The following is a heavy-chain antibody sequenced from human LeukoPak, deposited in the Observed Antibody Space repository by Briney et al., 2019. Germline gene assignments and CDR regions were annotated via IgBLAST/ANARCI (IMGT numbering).Heavy chain of an antibody. CDR2: INHSGST. J-gene: IGHJ3*02. V-gene: IGHV4-39*07. D-gene: IGHD3-22*01. CDR1: GGSISSSSYY. Sequence: SETLSLTCTVSGGSISSSSYYWSWIRQPLGKGLEWIGEINHSGSTNYNPSLKSRVTISVDTSKNQFSLKLSSVTAADTAVYYCARDMTYYYDSSGDSDAFDIWGQGTMVTVSS. CDR3: ARDMTYYYDSSGDSDAFDI.